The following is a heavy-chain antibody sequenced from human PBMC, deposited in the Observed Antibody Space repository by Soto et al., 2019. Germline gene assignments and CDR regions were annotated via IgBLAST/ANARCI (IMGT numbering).Heavy chain of an antibody. CDR3: TRFMITFGGASFDY. Sequence: GSLRLSCAASGFTFSNAWMSWVRQAPGKGLEWVGRIKSKTDGGTTDYAAPVKGRFTISRDDSKNTLYLQMNSLKTEDTAVYYCTRFMITFGGASFDYWGQGTLVTVSS. CDR2: IKSKTDGGTT. CDR1: GFTFSNAW. D-gene: IGHD3-16*01. V-gene: IGHV3-15*01. J-gene: IGHJ4*02.